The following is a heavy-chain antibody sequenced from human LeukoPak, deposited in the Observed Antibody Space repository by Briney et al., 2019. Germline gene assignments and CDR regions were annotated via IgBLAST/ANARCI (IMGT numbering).Heavy chain of an antibody. Sequence: GGSLRLSCAASGFTFSSYAMSWVRQAPGKGLEWVSSISSSSSYIYYADSVKGRFTISRDNAKNSLYLQMNSLRAEDTAVYYCARGMVRTYYFDYWGQGTLVTVSS. CDR2: ISSSSSYI. V-gene: IGHV3-21*01. J-gene: IGHJ4*02. CDR3: ARGMVRTYYFDY. D-gene: IGHD2-8*01. CDR1: GFTFSSYA.